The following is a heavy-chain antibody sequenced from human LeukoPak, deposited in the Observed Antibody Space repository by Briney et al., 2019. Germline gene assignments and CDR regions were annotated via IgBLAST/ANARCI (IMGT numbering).Heavy chain of an antibody. D-gene: IGHD6-13*01. V-gene: IGHV1-2*04. CDR2: INPNSGGT. Sequence: GASVKVSCKASGYTFTGYYMHWVRQAPGQGLEWMGWINPNSGGTNYAQKFQGWVTMTRDTSISTAYMELSRLRSDDTAVYYCVRAGGTIAAAGEGMDYWGQGTLVTVSS. CDR1: GYTFTGYY. CDR3: VRAGGTIAAAGEGMDY. J-gene: IGHJ4*02.